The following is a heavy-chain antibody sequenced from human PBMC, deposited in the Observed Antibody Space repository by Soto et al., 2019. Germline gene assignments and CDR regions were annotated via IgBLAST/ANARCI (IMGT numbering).Heavy chain of an antibody. J-gene: IGHJ4*02. V-gene: IGHV3-33*01. Sequence: GGSLRLSCAAFGFTFSNYGLHWVRQTPGKGLEWVAVIWYDGSNKYYGDSVKGRFAISRDDSRNTLYLQMNSLRAEDTAVYYCARDHSGYYLDYWGQGTLVTVSS. D-gene: IGHD5-12*01. CDR3: ARDHSGYYLDY. CDR2: IWYDGSNK. CDR1: GFTFSNYG.